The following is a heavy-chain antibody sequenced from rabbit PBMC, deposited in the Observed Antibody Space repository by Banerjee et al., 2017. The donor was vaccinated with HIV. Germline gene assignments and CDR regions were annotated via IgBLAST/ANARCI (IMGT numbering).Heavy chain of an antibody. D-gene: IGHD6-1*01. CDR1: GFSFSSSYY. Sequence: QSLEESGGDLVKPGASLTLTCTASGFSFSSSYYMCWVRQAPGKGLELIACINDDSSGSTHYASWAKGRFTISKTSSTTVTLQMTSLTAADTATYFCARGLAYYTYGYAGYAYDSTFNLWGQGTLVTVS. CDR3: ARGLAYYTYGYAGYAYDSTFNL. V-gene: IGHV1S40*01. J-gene: IGHJ4*01. CDR2: INDDSSGST.